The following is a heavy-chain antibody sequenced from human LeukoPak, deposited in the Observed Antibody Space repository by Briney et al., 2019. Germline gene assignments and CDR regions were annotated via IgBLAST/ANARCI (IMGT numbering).Heavy chain of an antibody. Sequence: SETLSLTCTLSGGSITSSGFHWGWIRQSPGKGLEWIGGTSYSGSTYYNPSLRSRVTLSVDTSKNQFSLRLSSVTAADTAVYCCTRYSASSGWFDPWGQGTLVTVSS. CDR2: TSYSGST. V-gene: IGHV4-39*01. D-gene: IGHD1-26*01. J-gene: IGHJ5*02. CDR1: GGSITSSGFH. CDR3: TRYSASSGWFDP.